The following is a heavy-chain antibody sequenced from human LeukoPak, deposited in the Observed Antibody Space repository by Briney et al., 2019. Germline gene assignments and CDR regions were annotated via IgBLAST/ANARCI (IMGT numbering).Heavy chain of an antibody. CDR3: ARDRGRGIATSDYYFDY. V-gene: IGHV1-18*01. CDR2: ISSYNGKT. CDR1: GYTFTSYG. Sequence: ASVKVSCKASGYTFTSYGINWVRQAPGQGLEWMGWISSYNGKTIYAQRLQGRVTMTTDTSTSTAYMELRSLRSDDTAVYYCARDRGRGIATSDYYFDYWGQGTLVTVSS. D-gene: IGHD6-13*01. J-gene: IGHJ4*02.